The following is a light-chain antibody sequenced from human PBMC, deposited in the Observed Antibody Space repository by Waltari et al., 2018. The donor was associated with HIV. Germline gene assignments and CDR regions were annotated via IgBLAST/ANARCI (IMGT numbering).Light chain of an antibody. V-gene: IGKV3-20*01. J-gene: IGKJ1*01. Sequence: MALTQSPGTLSLSPGETGTLSCKTSQNVSSMFLAWYQQKSGQPPRLLISRTSNRAAGIADRFSGSGSGTDFTLTINRLEPEDSAVYFCQQFGSTPRWTFGQGTRVEI. CDR3: QQFGSTPRWT. CDR1: QNVSSMF. CDR2: RTS.